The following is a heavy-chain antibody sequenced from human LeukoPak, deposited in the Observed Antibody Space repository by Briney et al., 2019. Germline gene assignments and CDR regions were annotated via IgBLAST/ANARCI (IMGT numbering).Heavy chain of an antibody. CDR3: AAQRFLEWLPSDY. V-gene: IGHV4-34*01. Sequence: PSETLSLTCAVYGGSFSGYYWSWIRQPPGKGLEWIGEINHSGSTNYNPSLKSRVTMSVDTSKNQFSLKLSSVTAADTAVYYCAAQRFLEWLPSDYWGQGTLVTVSS. J-gene: IGHJ4*02. D-gene: IGHD3-3*01. CDR1: GGSFSGYY. CDR2: INHSGST.